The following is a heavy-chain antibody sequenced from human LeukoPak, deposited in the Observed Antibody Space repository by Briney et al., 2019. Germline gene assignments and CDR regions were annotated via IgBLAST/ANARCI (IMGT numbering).Heavy chain of an antibody. Sequence: SETLSLTRTVSGGSISSSSYYWGWIRQPPGKGLEWIGSIYYSGSTYHNPSLKSRVTISVDTSKNQFSLKLSSVTAADTAVYYCARPRRHYYGSRGDDWFDPWGQGTLVTVSS. V-gene: IGHV4-39*01. CDR1: GGSISSSSYY. CDR3: ARPRRHYYGSRGDDWFDP. CDR2: IYYSGST. D-gene: IGHD3-10*01. J-gene: IGHJ5*02.